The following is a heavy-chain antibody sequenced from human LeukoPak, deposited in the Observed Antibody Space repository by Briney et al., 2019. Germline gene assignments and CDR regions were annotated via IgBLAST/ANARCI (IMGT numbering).Heavy chain of an antibody. CDR1: GFTLSSYS. CDR2: ISWNSGSI. J-gene: IGHJ4*02. CDR3: AKASSSWYLVFDY. V-gene: IGHV3-9*01. D-gene: IGHD6-13*01. Sequence: GGSLRLSCAASGFTLSSYSMHWVRQAPGKGLEWVSGISWNSGSIGYADSVKGRFTISRDNAENSLYLQMNSLRAEDTALYYCAKASSSWYLVFDYWGQGTLVTVSS.